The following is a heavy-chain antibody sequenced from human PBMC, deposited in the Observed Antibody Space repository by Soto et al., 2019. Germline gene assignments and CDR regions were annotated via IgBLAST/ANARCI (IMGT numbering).Heavy chain of an antibody. J-gene: IGHJ2*01. Sequence: QVQLQESGPGLVKPSQTLSLTCTVSGGSISSGGYYWSWIRQHPGTGLEWIGYIYYSGSTYYNPSLKSRVTISVDTSKNQFSLKLSSVTAADTAVYYCSRESAGYCSGGSCYGWYFDLWGRGTLVTVSS. CDR2: IYYSGST. CDR1: GGSISSGGYY. D-gene: IGHD2-15*01. CDR3: SRESAGYCSGGSCYGWYFDL. V-gene: IGHV4-31*03.